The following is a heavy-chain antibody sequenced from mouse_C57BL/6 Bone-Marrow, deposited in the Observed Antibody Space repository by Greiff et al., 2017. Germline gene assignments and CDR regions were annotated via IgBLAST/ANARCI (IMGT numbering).Heavy chain of an antibody. CDR1: GFTFSSYA. V-gene: IGHV5-9-1*02. Sequence: EVKLVESGEGLVKPGGSLKLSCAASGFTFSSYAMSWVRQTPEKRLEWVAYISSGGDYIYYADTVKGRFTISRDNARNTLYLQMSSLKSEDTAMYYCTRHYGSYYFDDWGQGTTLTVSS. J-gene: IGHJ2*01. CDR2: ISSGGDYI. D-gene: IGHD1-1*01. CDR3: TRHYGSYYFDD.